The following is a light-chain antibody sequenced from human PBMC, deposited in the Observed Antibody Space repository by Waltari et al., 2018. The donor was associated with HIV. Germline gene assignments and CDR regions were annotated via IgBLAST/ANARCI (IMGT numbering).Light chain of an antibody. CDR3: GTWDSSLSAVV. Sequence: QSVLTQPPSVSAAPGQKVTISCSGSSSNIGNNYVSWYQQLPGTAPKVPIYDHNKRPSGIPDRFSGSKSGTSATLGITGLQTGDEADYYCGTWDSSLSAVVFGGGTKLTVL. J-gene: IGLJ2*01. CDR1: SSNIGNNY. CDR2: DHN. V-gene: IGLV1-51*01.